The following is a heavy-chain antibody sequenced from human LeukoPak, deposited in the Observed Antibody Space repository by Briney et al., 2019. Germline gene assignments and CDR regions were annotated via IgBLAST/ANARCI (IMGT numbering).Heavy chain of an antibody. D-gene: IGHD4-17*01. Sequence: VASVKVSCKASGYTFTSYYMHWVRQAPGQGLEWMGIINPSGGSTSYAQKFQGRVTMTRDMSTSTVYMELSSLRSEDTAVYYCASTRTVTTSYFDYWGQGTLVTVSS. CDR2: INPSGGST. J-gene: IGHJ4*02. CDR1: GYTFTSYY. CDR3: ASTRTVTTSYFDY. V-gene: IGHV1-46*01.